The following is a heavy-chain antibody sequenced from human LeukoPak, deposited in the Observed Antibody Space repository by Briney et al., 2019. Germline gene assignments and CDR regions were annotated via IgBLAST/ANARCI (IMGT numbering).Heavy chain of an antibody. CDR2: ISSSSSTI. V-gene: IGHV3-48*02. Sequence: GGSLRLSCAASGFTLSSYTTNWVRQAPGKGLEWVSYISSSSSTIYYADSVKGRFTISRDNAKNSLYLQMNSLRDEDTAVYYCARDGPSVAGTRYYYYYGMDVWGQGTTVTVSS. CDR1: GFTLSSYT. J-gene: IGHJ6*02. CDR3: ARDGPSVAGTRYYYYYGMDV. D-gene: IGHD6-19*01.